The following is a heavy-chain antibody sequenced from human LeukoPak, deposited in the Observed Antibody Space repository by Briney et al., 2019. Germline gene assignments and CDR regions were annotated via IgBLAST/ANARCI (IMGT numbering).Heavy chain of an antibody. CDR1: GVPISRYH. J-gene: IGHJ4*02. Sequence: GTLSLTCKVSGVPISRYHESLIRQPPRKRLGLHGYIYYSGSTNYNPSLKSRVTISVDTSKNQFSLKLSSVTAADTAVYYCARDVGASLYGDSDYWGQGTLVSVSS. V-gene: IGHV4-59*01. D-gene: IGHD4-17*01. CDR3: ARDVGASLYGDSDY. CDR2: IYYSGST.